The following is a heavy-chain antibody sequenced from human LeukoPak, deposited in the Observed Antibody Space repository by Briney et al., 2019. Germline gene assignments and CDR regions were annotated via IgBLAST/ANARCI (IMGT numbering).Heavy chain of an antibody. Sequence: GGSLRLSCAASGFTFSDYAMSWVRQAPERGLEWVSVVSITGGTTYNADSVKGRFTISRDNSKNTLYLQMNSLRAEDTAVYYCAKCVVVPAAAYYYYYYGMDVWGQGTTVTVSS. CDR3: AKCVVVPAAAYYYYYYGMDV. J-gene: IGHJ6*02. CDR1: GFTFSDYA. D-gene: IGHD2-2*01. CDR2: VSITGGTT. V-gene: IGHV3-23*01.